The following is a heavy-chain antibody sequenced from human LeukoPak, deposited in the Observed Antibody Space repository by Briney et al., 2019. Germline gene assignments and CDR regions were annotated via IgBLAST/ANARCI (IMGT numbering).Heavy chain of an antibody. CDR2: ISSSSSYI. D-gene: IGHD3-22*01. J-gene: IGHJ4*02. CDR1: GFTLSSYS. CDR3: ARSYDSKTPVDY. V-gene: IGHV3-21*01. Sequence: GGSLRLSCAASGFTLSSYSMNWVRQAPGKGLEWVSSISSSSSYIYYADSVKGRFTISRDNAKNSLYLQMNSLRAEDTAVYYCARSYDSKTPVDYWGQGTLVTVSS.